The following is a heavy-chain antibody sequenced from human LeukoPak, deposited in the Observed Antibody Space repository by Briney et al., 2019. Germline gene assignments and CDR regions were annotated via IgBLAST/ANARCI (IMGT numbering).Heavy chain of an antibody. Sequence: PSETLSLTCAVYGGSFSGYYWSWIRQPPGKGLEWIGEINHSGSTNYNPSLKSRVTISVDMSKNQFSLKLSSVTAADTAVYYCARGQGVTMVRGVIIGWFDPWGQGTLVTVSS. J-gene: IGHJ5*02. CDR1: GGSFSGYY. CDR2: INHSGST. CDR3: ARGQGVTMVRGVIIGWFDP. D-gene: IGHD3-10*01. V-gene: IGHV4-34*01.